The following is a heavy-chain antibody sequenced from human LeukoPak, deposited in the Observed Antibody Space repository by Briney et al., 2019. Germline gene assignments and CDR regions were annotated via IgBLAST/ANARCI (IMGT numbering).Heavy chain of an antibody. CDR2: FYSSGNN. J-gene: IGHJ5*02. D-gene: IGHD3-10*01. V-gene: IGHV4-4*07. Sequence: SETLSLTCLVSGGSMSSYFWSWIRQPAGKGLEWIGRFYSSGNNNYNPSLKSRVTISVDTSKNQFSLKLSSVTAADTAVYYCAREGLNMVRGVIPKEAWGWFDPWGQGTLVTVSS. CDR3: AREGLNMVRGVIPKEAWGWFDP. CDR1: GGSMSSYF.